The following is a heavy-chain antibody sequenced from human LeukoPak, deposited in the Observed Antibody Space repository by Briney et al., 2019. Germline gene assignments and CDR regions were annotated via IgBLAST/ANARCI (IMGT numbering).Heavy chain of an antibody. Sequence: GRSLRLSCAASGFTFSSYGMHWVRQAPGKGLVWVSRIHSDGISTTYADSVKGRFTISRDNAKNTLYLQMNSLRAEDTAVYYCARPRGNVEMAAIPFDYWGQGTLVTVSS. J-gene: IGHJ4*02. D-gene: IGHD5-24*01. CDR3: ARPRGNVEMAAIPFDY. V-gene: IGHV3-74*03. CDR2: IHSDGIST. CDR1: GFTFSSYG.